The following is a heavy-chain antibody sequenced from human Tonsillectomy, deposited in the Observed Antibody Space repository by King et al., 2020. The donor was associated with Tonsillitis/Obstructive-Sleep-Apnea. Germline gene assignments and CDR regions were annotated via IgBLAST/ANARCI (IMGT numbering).Heavy chain of an antibody. V-gene: IGHV1-2*06. CDR3: AREGDRSSSSKAFDI. CDR1: GYTFTGHY. Sequence: QLVQSGAEVKKPGASVKVSCKASGYTFTGHYMHWVRQAPGQGLEWMGRINPNSGGSNYAQKFLGRVTMTRDTSISTAYMELSRLRSDDTAVYYCAREGDRSSSSKAFDIWGQGTMVTVSS. CDR2: INPNSGGS. D-gene: IGHD6-6*01. J-gene: IGHJ3*02.